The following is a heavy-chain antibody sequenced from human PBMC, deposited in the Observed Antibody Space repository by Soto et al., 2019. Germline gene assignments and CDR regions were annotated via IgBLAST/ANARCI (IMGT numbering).Heavy chain of an antibody. CDR2: IYSGGST. D-gene: IGHD5-12*01. V-gene: IGHV3-66*01. CDR1: GFTVSSNY. J-gene: IGHJ3*02. Sequence: GGSLRLSCAASGFTVSSNYMSWVRQAPGKGLEWVSVIYSGGSTYYADSVKGRFTISRHNSKNTLYLQMNSLRAEDTAVYYYARGGSGYDYAFDIWGQGTMVTVSS. CDR3: ARGGSGYDYAFDI.